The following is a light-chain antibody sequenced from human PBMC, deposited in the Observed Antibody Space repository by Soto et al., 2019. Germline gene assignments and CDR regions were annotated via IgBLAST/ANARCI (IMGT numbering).Light chain of an antibody. V-gene: IGKV1-39*01. CDR1: ESITSY. CDR2: AAS. CDR3: QQSYSSPPT. Sequence: DIQMTQSPLSLSASVGDRVTITCRASESITSYLNWYQQKPGKAPKLLIFAASSLQSGVPSRFSGSRSGPDFTLTISSLQPEDFATYYCQQSYSSPPTFGQGTKVDNK. J-gene: IGKJ1*01.